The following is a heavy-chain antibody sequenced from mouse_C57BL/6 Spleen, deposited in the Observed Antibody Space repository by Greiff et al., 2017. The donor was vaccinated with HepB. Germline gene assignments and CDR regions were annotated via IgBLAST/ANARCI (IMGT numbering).Heavy chain of an antibody. Sequence: VQLKESGPELVKPGASVKLSCKASGYTFTSYDINWVKQRPGQGLEWIGWIYPRDGSTKYNEKFKGKATLTVDTSSSTAYMELHSLTSEDSAVYFCATKCYYAMDYWGQGTSVTVSS. CDR2: IYPRDGST. CDR3: ATKCYYAMDY. CDR1: GYTFTSYD. J-gene: IGHJ4*01. V-gene: IGHV1-85*01.